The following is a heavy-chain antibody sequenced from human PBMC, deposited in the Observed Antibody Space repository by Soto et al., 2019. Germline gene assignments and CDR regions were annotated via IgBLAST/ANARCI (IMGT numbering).Heavy chain of an antibody. Sequence: ASVKVSCKASGYTFTSYDINWLRQATGQGLGWMGWMNPNSGNTGYAQKFQGRVTMTRNTSISTAYMELSSLRSEDTAVYYCARAVAGHYYYYGMDVWGQGTTVTVSS. CDR3: ARAVAGHYYYYGMDV. CDR2: MNPNSGNT. D-gene: IGHD6-19*01. CDR1: GYTFTSYD. J-gene: IGHJ6*02. V-gene: IGHV1-8*01.